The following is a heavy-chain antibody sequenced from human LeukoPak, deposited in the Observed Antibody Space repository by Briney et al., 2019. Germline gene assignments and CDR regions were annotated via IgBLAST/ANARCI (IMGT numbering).Heavy chain of an antibody. D-gene: IGHD4-17*01. CDR3: AKVRVVGDYNWFFDL. Sequence: PGGSLRLSCAASGFTLSSYAMSWVRQAPGKGLEWVSAIVGSGAGTYYADSVKGRFTISRDNSENTLHLQMNSLRAEDTAIYHCAKVRVVGDYNWFFDLWGRGTLVTVSS. CDR2: IVGSGAGT. CDR1: GFTLSSYA. V-gene: IGHV3-23*01. J-gene: IGHJ2*01.